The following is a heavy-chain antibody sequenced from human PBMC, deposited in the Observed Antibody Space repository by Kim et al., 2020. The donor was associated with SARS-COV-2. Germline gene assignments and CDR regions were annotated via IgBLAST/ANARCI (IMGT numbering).Heavy chain of an antibody. CDR1: GGSISSYY. V-gene: IGHV4-59*08. CDR2: IYYSGST. CDR3: ARHSAGSDAFDI. D-gene: IGHD6-19*01. J-gene: IGHJ3*02. Sequence: SETLSLTCTVSGGSISSYYWSWIRQPPGKGLEWIGYIYYSGSTNDNPSLKSRVTISVDTSKNQFSLKLSSVTAADTAVYYCARHSAGSDAFDIWGQGTMVTVSS.